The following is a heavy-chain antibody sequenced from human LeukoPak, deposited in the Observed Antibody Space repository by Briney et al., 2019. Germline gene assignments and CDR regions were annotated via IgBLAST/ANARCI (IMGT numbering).Heavy chain of an antibody. CDR3: ASSIVGATLFDY. V-gene: IGHV4-31*03. CDR1: GGSVSSGGYY. CDR2: IYYSGST. Sequence: SETLSLTCTVSGGSVSSGGYYWSWIRQHPGKGLEWIGYIYYSGSTYYNPSLKSRVTISVDTSKNQFSLKLSSVTAADTAVYYCASSIVGATLFDYWGQGTLVTVSS. D-gene: IGHD1-26*01. J-gene: IGHJ4*02.